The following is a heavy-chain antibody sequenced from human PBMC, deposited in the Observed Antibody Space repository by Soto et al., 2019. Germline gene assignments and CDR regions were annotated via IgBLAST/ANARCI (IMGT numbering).Heavy chain of an antibody. Sequence: QVQLQESGPGLVKPSQTLSLTCTVSGGSISSGGYYWSWIRQHPGKGLEWIGYIYYSGSTYYNPSLKSRVTISVDTSKNQFSLKLSSVTAADMAVYYCARDFTDSSGPTLGMGVWGQGTTVTVSS. V-gene: IGHV4-31*03. CDR1: GGSISSGGYY. CDR2: IYYSGST. CDR3: ARDFTDSSGPTLGMGV. J-gene: IGHJ6*02. D-gene: IGHD6-19*01.